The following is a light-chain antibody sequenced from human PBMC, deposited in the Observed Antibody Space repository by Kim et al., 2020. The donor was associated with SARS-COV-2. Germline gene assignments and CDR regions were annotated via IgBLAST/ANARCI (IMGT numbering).Light chain of an antibody. J-gene: IGLJ2*01. CDR2: TNN. Sequence: GQRVTISCSGRPSNLESHPVNWYQQLPGTAPKLLIYTNNQRPSGVPDRFSGSKSGTSASLAISGLQSEDEADYYCAAWDDSLNGVVFGGGTQLTVL. CDR1: PSNLESHP. V-gene: IGLV1-44*01. CDR3: AAWDDSLNGVV.